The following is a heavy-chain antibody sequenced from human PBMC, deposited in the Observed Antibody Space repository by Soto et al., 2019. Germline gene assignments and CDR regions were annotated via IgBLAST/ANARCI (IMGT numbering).Heavy chain of an antibody. CDR1: GDSISSSHW. Sequence: QVQLQESGPGLVEPSGTPSLTCAVSGDSISSSHWWSWVRQPPGKGLEWIGKIFHSGATKYNPSLESRVTMSVDKSNNQLSLKLRSVTAADTGVYYCARQLERGDLPEGFEYWGQGTLATVSS. D-gene: IGHD1-1*01. J-gene: IGHJ4*02. V-gene: IGHV4-4*02. CDR2: IFHSGAT. CDR3: ARQLERGDLPEGFEY.